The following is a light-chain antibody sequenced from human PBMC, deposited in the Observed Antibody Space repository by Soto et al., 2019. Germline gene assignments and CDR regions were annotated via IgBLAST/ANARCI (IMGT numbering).Light chain of an antibody. CDR1: QSISNY. V-gene: IGKV1-5*01. Sequence: DIPMTQSPSTLSASVGDRVTITCRASQSISNYLAWYQQKPGKAPQVLIYDASSFESGVPLRFSGSGSGTEFTLTISSLQPDDFATYYCQEYESYSSTFGQGTKLQIK. CDR2: DAS. CDR3: QEYESYSST. J-gene: IGKJ2*01.